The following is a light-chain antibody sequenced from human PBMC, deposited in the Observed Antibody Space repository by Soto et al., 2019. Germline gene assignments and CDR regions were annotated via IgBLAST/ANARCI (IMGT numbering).Light chain of an antibody. CDR1: PGISNY. Sequence: DIQMTQSPSSLSASVGDRVTITCRASPGISNYLAWFQQKPGKAPKSLIYAASNLQSGVPSKFSGSGSGTDFTLTIGSLQPEDSATYYCQQYNSYPLTFGGGTKVDI. CDR2: AAS. V-gene: IGKV1-16*02. CDR3: QQYNSYPLT. J-gene: IGKJ4*01.